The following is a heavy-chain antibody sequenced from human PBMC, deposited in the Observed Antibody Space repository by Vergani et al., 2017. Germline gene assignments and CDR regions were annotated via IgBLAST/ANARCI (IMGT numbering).Heavy chain of an antibody. V-gene: IGHV4-4*02. CDR2: IYHSGRT. CDR3: ARFQGYCSGGSCYSFDY. Sequence: QVQLQESGPGLVKPSGTLSLTCAVSGGSISSSNWWSWVRQPPGKGLEWIGEIYHSGRTNYNPSLTSRVTISVDKSKNQFSLKLSSVTAADTAGDYWARFQGYCSGGSCYSFDYWGQGTLVTVSS. CDR1: GGSISSSNW. D-gene: IGHD2-15*01. J-gene: IGHJ4*02.